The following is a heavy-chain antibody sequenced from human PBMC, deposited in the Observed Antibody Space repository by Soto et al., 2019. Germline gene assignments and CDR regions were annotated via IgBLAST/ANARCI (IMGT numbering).Heavy chain of an antibody. CDR3: ARVFTIFGVVQFDY. J-gene: IGHJ4*02. CDR1: GGSISSGGYY. CDR2: IYYSGST. V-gene: IGHV4-31*03. D-gene: IGHD3-3*01. Sequence: QVQLQESGPGLVKPSQTLSLTCTDSGGSISSGGYYWSWIRQHPGKGLEWIGYIYYSGSTYYNPSLKSRVTISVDTSKNQFSLKLSSVTAADTAVYYCARVFTIFGVVQFDYWGQGTLVTVSS.